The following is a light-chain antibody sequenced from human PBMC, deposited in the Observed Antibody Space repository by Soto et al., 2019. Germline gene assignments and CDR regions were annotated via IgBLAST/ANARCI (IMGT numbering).Light chain of an antibody. CDR1: ESVSNN. V-gene: IGKV3-15*01. CDR3: QQYNNWPRT. J-gene: IGKJ1*01. CDR2: GAS. Sequence: EIEMAQSPATLSLAPGERVTLSCRASESVSNNYLAWYQQKPGQAPRLLIYGASTRATGIPARFSGSGSGTEFTLTINSLQSEDFAVYYCQQYNNWPRTFGQGTKVDIK.